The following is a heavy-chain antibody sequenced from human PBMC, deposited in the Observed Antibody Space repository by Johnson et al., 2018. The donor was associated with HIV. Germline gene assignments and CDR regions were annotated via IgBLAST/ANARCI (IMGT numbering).Heavy chain of an antibody. CDR3: ARGMSSGPWAGGDAFDI. CDR1: GFTFSSYA. D-gene: IGHD3-22*01. CDR2: IKQDGSEK. V-gene: IGHV3-7*01. J-gene: IGHJ3*02. Sequence: EKLVESGGGVVRPGGSLRLSCAASGFTFSSYAMHWVRQAPGKGLEWVANIKQDGSEKYYVDSVKGRFTISRDNAKNSLYLQMNSLSGEDTAVYYCARGMSSGPWAGGDAFDIWGQGTMVTVSS.